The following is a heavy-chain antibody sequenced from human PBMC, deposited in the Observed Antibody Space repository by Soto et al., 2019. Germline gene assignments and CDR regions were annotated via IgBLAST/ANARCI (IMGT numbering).Heavy chain of an antibody. V-gene: IGHV1-69*13. D-gene: IGHD2-15*01. CDR2: IIPIFGTA. Sequence: SVKVSCKASGGTFSSYAISWVRQAPGQGLEWMGGIIPIFGTANYAQKFQGRVTITADESTSTAYMELSSLRSEDTAVYYCARAREGYCSGGSCPMWSYYYGMDVWGQGTTVPVSS. CDR3: ARAREGYCSGGSCPMWSYYYGMDV. J-gene: IGHJ6*02. CDR1: GGTFSSYA.